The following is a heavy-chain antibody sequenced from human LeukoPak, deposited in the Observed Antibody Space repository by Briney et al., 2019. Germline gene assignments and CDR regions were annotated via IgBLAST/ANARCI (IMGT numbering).Heavy chain of an antibody. J-gene: IGHJ4*02. CDR3: TTRVYYYASGGFFYSDY. CDR1: GFTFSSYA. D-gene: IGHD3-22*01. Sequence: GRSLRLSCAASGFTFSSYAMHWVRQAPGKGVEWVAVISYDGSNKYYADSVKGRFTISRDNSKNTLYLQMNNMKVEDTAVYYCTTRVYYYASGGFFYSDYWGRGTLVTVSS. CDR2: ISYDGSNK. V-gene: IGHV3-30*04.